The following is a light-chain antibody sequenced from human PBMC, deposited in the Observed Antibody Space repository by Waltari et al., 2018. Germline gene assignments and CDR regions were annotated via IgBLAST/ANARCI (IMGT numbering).Light chain of an antibody. CDR3: QQYGTSRT. Sequence: IVLTQSPDTLSLSPGERATLSCRASQSVSSNYLAWYQQKPGQAPRLLIHGASRRATGIPDRFSGSGSGTDFSLTISRLEPEDFAVYYCQQYGTSRTFGQGTKVEIK. V-gene: IGKV3-20*01. J-gene: IGKJ1*01. CDR2: GAS. CDR1: QSVSSNY.